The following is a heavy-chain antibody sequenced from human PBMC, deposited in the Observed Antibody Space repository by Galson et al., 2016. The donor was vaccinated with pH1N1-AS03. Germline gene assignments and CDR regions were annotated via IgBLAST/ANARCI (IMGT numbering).Heavy chain of an antibody. J-gene: IGHJ3*02. CDR3: AKDRVRLQVTESSAFDI. CDR2: IRYDGSNT. V-gene: IGHV3-30*02. D-gene: IGHD4-23*01. Sequence: SLRLSCAASGFTFSSYGSHWIRQAPGEGLEWVTFIRYDGSNTYYVDSVRGRFTISRDNSKNMLYLQMNSPRAEDSAAYYCAKDRVRLQVTESSAFDIWSQGTMVTVSS. CDR1: GFTFSSYG.